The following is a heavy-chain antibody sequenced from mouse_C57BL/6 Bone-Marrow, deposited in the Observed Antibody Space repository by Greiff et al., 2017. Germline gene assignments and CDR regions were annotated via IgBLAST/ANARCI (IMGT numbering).Heavy chain of an antibody. Sequence: DVKLQESGGGLVKPGGSLKLSCAASGFTFSDYGMHWVRQAPEKGLEWVAYISSGSSTIYYADTVKGRFTISRDNAKNTLFLQMTSLRSEDTAMYYCARDDYDAGLYYYAMDYWGQGTSVTVSS. CDR1: GFTFSDYG. CDR2: ISSGSSTI. D-gene: IGHD2-4*01. V-gene: IGHV5-17*01. J-gene: IGHJ4*01. CDR3: ARDDYDAGLYYYAMDY.